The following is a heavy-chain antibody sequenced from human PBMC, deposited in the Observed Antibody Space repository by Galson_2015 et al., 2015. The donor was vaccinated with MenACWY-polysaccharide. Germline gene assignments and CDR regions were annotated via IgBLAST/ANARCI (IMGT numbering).Heavy chain of an antibody. Sequence: SLRLSCAASGFTFRSYAMSWVRQAPGKGLEWVSSISASGAGTYYADSVKGRFTISRDNSKNTLYLQMNSLSAEATAIFYCAKGWQWQPNSGASCDFGGQGTLVTVSS. J-gene: IGHJ4*02. D-gene: IGHD6-19*01. CDR1: GFTFRSYA. CDR2: ISASGAGT. CDR3: AKGWQWQPNSGASCDF. V-gene: IGHV3-23*01.